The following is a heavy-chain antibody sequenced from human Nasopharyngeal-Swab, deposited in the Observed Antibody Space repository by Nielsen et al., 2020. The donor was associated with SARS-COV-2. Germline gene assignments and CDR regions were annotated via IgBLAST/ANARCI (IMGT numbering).Heavy chain of an antibody. V-gene: IGHV6-1*01. CDR3: ARARGAYGDYYYYYYTDV. J-gene: IGHJ6*03. CDR1: GDSVSSSSAA. CDR2: TYYRYKWYN. D-gene: IGHD4-17*01. Sequence: SQTLSLTCAISGDSVSSSSAAWNWIRQSPSRGIEWLGRTYYRYKWYNDYAVSVKRRITINPDTSKNQFSLHLNSVTPEDTAVYYCARARGAYGDYYYYYYTDVWGKGTTVTVSS.